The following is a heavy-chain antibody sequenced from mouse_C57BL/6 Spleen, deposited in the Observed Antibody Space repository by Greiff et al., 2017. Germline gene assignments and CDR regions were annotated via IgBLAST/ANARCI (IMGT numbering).Heavy chain of an antibody. J-gene: IGHJ1*03. V-gene: IGHV5-17*01. CDR1: GFTFSDYG. D-gene: IGHD1-1*01. Sequence: EVNLVESGGGLVKPGGSLKLSCAASGFTFSDYGMHWVRQAPEKGLEWVAYISSGSSTIYYADTVKGRFTISRDNAKNTLFLQMTSLRSEDTAMYYGARRGFYYGSSLDFDVWGTGTTVTVSS. CDR3: ARRGFYYGSSLDFDV. CDR2: ISSGSSTI.